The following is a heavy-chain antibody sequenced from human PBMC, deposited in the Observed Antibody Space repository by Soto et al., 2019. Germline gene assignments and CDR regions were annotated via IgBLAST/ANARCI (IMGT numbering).Heavy chain of an antibody. CDR2: IIPVHGTT. CDR1: GGTFGTHA. V-gene: IGHV1-69*11. Sequence: QVQLVQSGAEVKKPGSSVKVSCKASGGTFGTHAISWVRQAPGQGLQWVGGIIPVHGTTNYAQIFNGRVLINEDESRTNANMELTRLRFEDPGVYYCARDRAEMATMTGCFVIWGQWTTVTVSS. D-gene: IGHD5-12*01. CDR3: ARDRAEMATMTGCFVI. J-gene: IGHJ3*02.